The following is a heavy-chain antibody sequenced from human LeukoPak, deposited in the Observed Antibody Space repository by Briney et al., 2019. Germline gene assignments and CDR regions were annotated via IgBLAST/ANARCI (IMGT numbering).Heavy chain of an antibody. CDR3: AKSRSGYYGSGSPYYFDY. Sequence: FTISRDNSKNTLYLQMNSLRAEDTAVYYCAKSRSGYYGSGSPYYFDYWGQGTLVTVSS. V-gene: IGHV3-23*01. D-gene: IGHD3-10*01. J-gene: IGHJ4*02.